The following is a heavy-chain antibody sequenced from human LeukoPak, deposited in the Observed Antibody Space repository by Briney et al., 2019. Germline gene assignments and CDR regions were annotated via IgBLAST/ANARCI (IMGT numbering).Heavy chain of an antibody. CDR1: GFTFSSYW. CDR3: ARANSDFWSGYYTSAFDI. J-gene: IGHJ3*02. V-gene: IGHV3-74*01. D-gene: IGHD3-3*01. CDR2: INTDGSST. Sequence: GGSLRLSCAVSGFTFSSYWLHWVRQAPGKGLVWVSRINTDGSSTSYADSVKGRFTISRDNAKNTLYLQMNSLRAEDTAVYYCARANSDFWSGYYTSAFDIWGQGTMVTVSS.